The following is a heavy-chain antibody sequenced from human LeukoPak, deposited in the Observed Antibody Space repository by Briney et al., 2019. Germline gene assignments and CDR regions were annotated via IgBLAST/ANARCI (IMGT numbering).Heavy chain of an antibody. J-gene: IGHJ4*02. CDR1: GFTFSSYA. CDR2: ISYDGSNK. Sequence: GGSLRLSCAASGFTFSSYAMHWVRQAPGKGLEWVAVISYDGSNKYYADSAKGRFTISRDNSKNTLYLQMNSLRAEDTAVYYCARDDGSSGYYFDYWGQGTLVTVSS. V-gene: IGHV3-30*04. D-gene: IGHD3-22*01. CDR3: ARDDGSSGYYFDY.